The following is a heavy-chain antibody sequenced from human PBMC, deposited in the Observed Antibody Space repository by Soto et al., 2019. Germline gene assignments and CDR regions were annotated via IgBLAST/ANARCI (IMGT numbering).Heavy chain of an antibody. CDR3: AREQADYYGSGSVYFDY. CDR2: IYYSGST. CDR1: GGSISSYY. Sequence: QVQLQESGPGLVKPSETLSLTCTVSGGSISSYYWSWIRQPPGKGLEWIGYIYYSGSTNYNPSLKSRVTISVDTSKNQFSPKLSSVTAADTAVYYCAREQADYYGSGSVYFDYWGQGTLVTVSS. D-gene: IGHD3-10*01. J-gene: IGHJ4*02. V-gene: IGHV4-59*01.